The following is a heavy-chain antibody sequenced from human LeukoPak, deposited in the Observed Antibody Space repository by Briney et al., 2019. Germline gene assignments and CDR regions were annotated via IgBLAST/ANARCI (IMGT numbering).Heavy chain of an antibody. CDR2: ISAYNGNT. Sequence: ASVKVSCKASGYTFTSYGISWVRQAPGQGLEWMGWISAYNGNTNYARKLQGRVTMTTDTSTSTAYMELRSLRSDDTAVYYCARDSELYYYDSSGYYDYWGQGTLVTVSS. CDR1: GYTFTSYG. CDR3: ARDSELYYYDSSGYYDY. D-gene: IGHD3-22*01. V-gene: IGHV1-18*01. J-gene: IGHJ4*02.